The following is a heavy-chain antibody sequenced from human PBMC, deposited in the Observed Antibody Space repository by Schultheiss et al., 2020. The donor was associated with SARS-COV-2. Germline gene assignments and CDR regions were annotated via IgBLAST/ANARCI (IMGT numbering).Heavy chain of an antibody. D-gene: IGHD6-13*01. Sequence: GESLKISCAASGFTFSSYWMHWVRQAPGKGLVWVSRINSDGSSTSYADSVKGRFTISRDNAKNTLYLQMNSLRAEDTAVYYCARETKGASIAALSDAFDIWGQGTMVTVSS. CDR2: INSDGSST. J-gene: IGHJ3*02. CDR3: ARETKGASIAALSDAFDI. V-gene: IGHV3-74*01. CDR1: GFTFSSYW.